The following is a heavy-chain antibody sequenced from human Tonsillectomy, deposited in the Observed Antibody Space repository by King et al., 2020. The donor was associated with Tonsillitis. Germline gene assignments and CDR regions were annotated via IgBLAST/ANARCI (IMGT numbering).Heavy chain of an antibody. CDR2: IYPGDSYT. J-gene: IGHJ4*02. D-gene: IGHD3-16*01. CDR1: GYSFTSFW. V-gene: IGHV5-51*03. Sequence: QLVQSGAEVKRPGDSLKISCKGSGYSFTSFWIGWVRQLPGKGLEWMGIIYPGDSYTRYSPSFQGQVTISADKSTRTAYLQWSSLKASDTAMYYCGRPADDYVPFNYWGQGTLVTVSS. CDR3: GRPADDYVPFNY.